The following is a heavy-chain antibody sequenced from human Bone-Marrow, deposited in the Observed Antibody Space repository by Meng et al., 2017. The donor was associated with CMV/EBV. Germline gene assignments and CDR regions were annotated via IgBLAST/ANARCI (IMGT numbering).Heavy chain of an antibody. Sequence: SVKVSCKASGGTFSSYTISWVRQAPGQGLEWMGRIIPILGIANYAQKFQGRVTITADKSTSTAYMELSSLRSEDTAVYYCASPEGGDAFDIWGQGKMVTVSS. D-gene: IGHD3-16*01. CDR3: ASPEGGDAFDI. V-gene: IGHV1-69*02. CDR1: GGTFSSYT. J-gene: IGHJ3*02. CDR2: IIPILGIA.